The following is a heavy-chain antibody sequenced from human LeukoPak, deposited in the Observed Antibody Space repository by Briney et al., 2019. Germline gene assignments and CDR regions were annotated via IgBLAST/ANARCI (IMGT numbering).Heavy chain of an antibody. J-gene: IGHJ4*02. D-gene: IGHD2-2*01. CDR2: INPNTSGT. Sequence: ASVKVSCKASGYTFTGYHMHWVRQAPGQGLEWMGRINPNTSGTEYAQKFQGRVTMTRDTSISTAYMDLSRLRFDDTAVYYCARDYCSSTSCLFDYWGQGTLVTVSS. V-gene: IGHV1-2*06. CDR3: ARDYCSSTSCLFDY. CDR1: GYTFTGYH.